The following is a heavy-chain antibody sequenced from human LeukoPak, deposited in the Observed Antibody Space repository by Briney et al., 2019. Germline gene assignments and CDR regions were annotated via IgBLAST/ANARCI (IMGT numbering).Heavy chain of an antibody. D-gene: IGHD2-8*01. J-gene: IGHJ4*02. V-gene: IGHV5-51*01. CDR1: GYSFTSYW. CDR3: ARRGYCTNGVCYPDSVDY. CDR2: IYPGDSDT. Sequence: GESLKISCKGSGYSFTSYWIGWVRQMPGKGLEWMGIIYPGDSDTRYSPSSQGQVTISADKSISTAYLQWSSLKASDTAMYYCARRGYCTNGVCYPDSVDYWGQGTLVTVSS.